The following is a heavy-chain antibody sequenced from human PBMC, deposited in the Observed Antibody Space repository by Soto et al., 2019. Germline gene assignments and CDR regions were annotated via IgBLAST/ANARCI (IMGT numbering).Heavy chain of an antibody. CDR2: INPASGST. V-gene: IGHV1-46*01. Sequence: QVQLVQSAAEVKKPGASVKLSCRTSGYTFTHYYIHWVRQAPGQGLEWLAIINPASGSTNYAQDFQGRVTLTMDTSTTTVYTEPSGLRAEDTAIFYCARDFAAGDHWGQGTLVTVSS. D-gene: IGHD6-25*01. CDR3: ARDFAAGDH. CDR1: GYTFTHYY. J-gene: IGHJ4*02.